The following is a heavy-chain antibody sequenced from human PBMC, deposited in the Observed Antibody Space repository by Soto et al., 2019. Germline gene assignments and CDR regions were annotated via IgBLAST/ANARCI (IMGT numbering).Heavy chain of an antibody. CDR3: ARDWDDNWNYGMDV. V-gene: IGHV3-21*01. CDR2: ISSSSYI. Sequence: GGSLRLSCAASGFTFSSYSMNWVRQAPGKGLEWVSSISSSSYIYYADSVKSRFTISRDNAKNSLYLQMNSLRAEDTAVYYCARDWDDNWNYGMDVWGQGTTVTVSS. D-gene: IGHD1-20*01. J-gene: IGHJ6*02. CDR1: GFTFSSYS.